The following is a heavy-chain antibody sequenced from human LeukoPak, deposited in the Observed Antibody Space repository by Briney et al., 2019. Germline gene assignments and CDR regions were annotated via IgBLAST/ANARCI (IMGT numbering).Heavy chain of an antibody. J-gene: IGHJ4*02. D-gene: IGHD3-22*01. CDR1: GDTFSSYY. CDR3: ARAITSGEDSSGYYRDY. V-gene: IGHV1-46*01. Sequence: ASVKVSCKASGDTFSSYYVHWVREAPGEGVEWRGIINPSGGSTSYAQKFQGRVTMTRGMSPSTVYMERSGVRSADTALYYCARAITSGEDSSGYYRDYWGQPTLATAPS. CDR2: INPSGGST.